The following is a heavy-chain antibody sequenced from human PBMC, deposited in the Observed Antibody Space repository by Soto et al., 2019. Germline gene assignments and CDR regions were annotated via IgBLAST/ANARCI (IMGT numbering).Heavy chain of an antibody. J-gene: IGHJ3*01. D-gene: IGHD4-17*01. V-gene: IGHV3-23*01. CDR1: GFTFSSFF. CDR2: IGANGGGT. CDR3: ARDPNGDYLGAFDF. Sequence: GGSLRLSCAASGFTFSSFFMSWVRQAPGKGLNWVSGIGANGGGTYYADSVKGRFIISRDNSKNTLYLQMNSLRAEDTAVYYCARDPNGDYLGAFDFWGQKTMVTVSS.